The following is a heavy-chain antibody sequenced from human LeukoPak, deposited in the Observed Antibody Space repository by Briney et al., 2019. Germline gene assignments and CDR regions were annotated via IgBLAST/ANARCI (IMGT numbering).Heavy chain of an antibody. J-gene: IGHJ6*02. CDR2: IIPILGIA. CDR1: GGTFTSYA. V-gene: IGHV1-69*04. Sequence: ASVKVSCKASGGTFTSYAISWVRQAPGQGLEWMGRIIPILGIANYAQKFQGRVTITADKSTSTAYMELSSLRSEDTAVYYCARDRASDYYDSSGYYKYYGMDVWGQGTTVTVSS. CDR3: ARDRASDYYDSSGYYKYYGMDV. D-gene: IGHD3-22*01.